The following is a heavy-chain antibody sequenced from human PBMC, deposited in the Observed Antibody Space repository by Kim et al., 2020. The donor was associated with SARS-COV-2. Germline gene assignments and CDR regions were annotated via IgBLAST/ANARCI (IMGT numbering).Heavy chain of an antibody. V-gene: IGHV3-64D*06. J-gene: IGHJ6*02. D-gene: IGHD6-13*01. CDR2: ISSNGGST. CDR3: VKEIAAAGINYYYYGMDV. Sequence: GGSLRLSCSASGFTFSSYAMHWVRQAPGKGLEYVSAISSNGGSTYYADSVKGRFTISRDNSKNTLYLQMSSLRAEDTAVYYCVKEIAAAGINYYYYGMDVWGQGTTVTVSS. CDR1: GFTFSSYA.